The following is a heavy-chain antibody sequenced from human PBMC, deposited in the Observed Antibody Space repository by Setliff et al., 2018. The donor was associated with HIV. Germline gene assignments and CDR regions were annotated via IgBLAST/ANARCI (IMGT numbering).Heavy chain of an antibody. D-gene: IGHD6-6*01. Sequence: SGPTLVNPPQTLTLTCTFSGFSLSTSGVGVGRIRQPPGKALEWLALIYWDDDKRYSPSLKSRLTITKGTSKNQVVLTMTNMDPVDTAMYYCARKQPIVAQVPDAFDIWGQGTMVTVSS. V-gene: IGHV2-5*02. CDR2: IYWDDDK. J-gene: IGHJ3*02. CDR3: ARKQPIVAQVPDAFDI. CDR1: GFSLSTSGVG.